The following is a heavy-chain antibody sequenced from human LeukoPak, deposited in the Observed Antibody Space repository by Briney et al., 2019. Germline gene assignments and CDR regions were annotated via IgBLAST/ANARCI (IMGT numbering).Heavy chain of an antibody. D-gene: IGHD5-12*01. Sequence: ASVKVSCKTSGYTFTTYAMHWVRQAPGQRLEWMGWINAGNGNTKYSQRFQGRVAITRDTSATTAYMKLSSLRSEDTAVYYCARAGYSGYEPFDYWGQGTLVTVSS. CDR3: ARAGYSGYEPFDY. CDR2: INAGNGNT. V-gene: IGHV1-3*01. J-gene: IGHJ4*02. CDR1: GYTFTTYA.